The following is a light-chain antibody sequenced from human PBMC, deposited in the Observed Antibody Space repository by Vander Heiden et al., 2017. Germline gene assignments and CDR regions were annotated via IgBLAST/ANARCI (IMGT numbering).Light chain of an antibody. CDR1: QSLLHRNTKTY. CDR3: MQSIQVPYT. J-gene: IGKJ2*01. Sequence: DIVFTQTPLSLSVTPGQPASISCKSSQSLLHRNTKTYLYWYVQKPGQPPQLLIYEATNQFSGVPDRFSGSGSGTDFALKISRVEAEDVGVYYCMQSIQVPYTFGQGTKLEIK. V-gene: IGKV2D-29*01. CDR2: EAT.